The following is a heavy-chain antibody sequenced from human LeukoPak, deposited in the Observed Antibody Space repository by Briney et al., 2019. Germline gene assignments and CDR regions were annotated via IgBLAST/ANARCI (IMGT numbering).Heavy chain of an antibody. Sequence: GESLKISCKGSGYSFTSYWIGWVRQMPGKGLEWMGIIYPGDSDTRYSPSFQGQVTISADKSISTTYLQWSSLKASDTAMYYCARRGHQYSSSSTGFDYWGQGTLVTVSS. D-gene: IGHD6-13*01. CDR3: ARRGHQYSSSSTGFDY. J-gene: IGHJ4*02. CDR1: GYSFTSYW. V-gene: IGHV5-51*01. CDR2: IYPGDSDT.